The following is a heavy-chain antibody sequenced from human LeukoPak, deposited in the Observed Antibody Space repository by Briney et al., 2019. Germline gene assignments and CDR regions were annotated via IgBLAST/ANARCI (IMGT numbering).Heavy chain of an antibody. J-gene: IGHJ6*03. Sequence: ASVKVSCKASGYTFTGYYMHWVRQAPGQGLEWMGWINPNSGGTNYAQKFQGRVTMTRDTSISTAYMELSRLRSDDTAVYYCARAEYYGSGSSYYYYYMDVWGKGTTVTISS. V-gene: IGHV1-2*02. D-gene: IGHD3-10*01. CDR2: INPNSGGT. CDR3: ARAEYYGSGSSYYYYYMDV. CDR1: GYTFTGYY.